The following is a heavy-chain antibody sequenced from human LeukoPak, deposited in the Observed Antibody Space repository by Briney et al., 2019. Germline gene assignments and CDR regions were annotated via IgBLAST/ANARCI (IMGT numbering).Heavy chain of an antibody. CDR2: ISSSGSTI. CDR1: GFTVSSNY. V-gene: IGHV3-11*01. J-gene: IGHJ6*02. D-gene: IGHD6-19*01. CDR3: ASTSIAVAGTFGTASYYYGMDV. Sequence: GGSLRLSCAASGFTVSSNYMSWVRQAPGKGLEWVSYISSSGSTIYYADSVKGRFTISRDNAKNSLYLQMNSLRAEDTAVYYCASTSIAVAGTFGTASYYYGMDVWGQGTTVTVSS.